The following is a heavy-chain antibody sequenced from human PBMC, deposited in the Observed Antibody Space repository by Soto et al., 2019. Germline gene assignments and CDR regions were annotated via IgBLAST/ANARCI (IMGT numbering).Heavy chain of an antibody. J-gene: IGHJ4*02. CDR2: GSYSGTT. D-gene: IGHD4-17*01. CDR1: GVSVNSGSFY. V-gene: IGHV4-61*01. CDR3: ARGATVTQYDY. Sequence: QVQLQESGPGLVKPSETLSLTCTVSGVSVNSGSFYWAWIRQPPGKGLEWLGFGSYSGTTNYKPSLKSRVTISVDTSRSQISLKVTSLTAADTAVYYCARGATVTQYDYWGQGTLVTVSS.